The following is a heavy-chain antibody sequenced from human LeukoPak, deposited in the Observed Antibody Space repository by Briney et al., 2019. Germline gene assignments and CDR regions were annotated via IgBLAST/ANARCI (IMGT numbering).Heavy chain of an antibody. CDR2: LNPDSGGT. J-gene: IGHJ4*02. CDR3: ARDKVLDVSAC. Sequence: ASVKVSCKASGYTFTNNYIHWVRQAPGQGLEWMGWLNPDSGGTNYAQKFQGRVTMTRDTAISTAYMELTGLKSDDTAVYYCARDKVLDVSACWGQGTLVTVSS. V-gene: IGHV1-2*02. D-gene: IGHD2/OR15-2a*01. CDR1: GYTFTNNY.